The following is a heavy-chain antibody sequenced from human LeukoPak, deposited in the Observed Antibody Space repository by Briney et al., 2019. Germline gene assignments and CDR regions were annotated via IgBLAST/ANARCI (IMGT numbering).Heavy chain of an antibody. CDR1: GFTFSSYS. D-gene: IGHD6-13*01. J-gene: IGHJ5*02. CDR3: ARHSKQQLKVCWFDP. Sequence: PGGSLRLSCAASGFTFSSYSMNWVRQAPGKGLEWVSSISSSSSSYIYYADSVKGRFTISRDNAKNSLYLQMNSLRAEDTAVYYCARHSKQQLKVCWFDPWGQGTLVTVSS. V-gene: IGHV3-21*01. CDR2: ISSSSSSYI.